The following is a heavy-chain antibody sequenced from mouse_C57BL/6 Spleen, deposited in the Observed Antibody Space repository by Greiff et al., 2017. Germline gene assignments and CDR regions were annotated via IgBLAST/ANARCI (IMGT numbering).Heavy chain of an antibody. Sequence: VQLQESGAELVRPGTSVKVSCKASGYAFTNYLIEWVKQRPGQGLEWIGVINPGSGGTNYNEKFKGKATLTADKSSSTAYMQLSSLTSEDSAVYFCARDGNYPGYWGQGTTLTVSS. D-gene: IGHD2-1*01. CDR2: INPGSGGT. J-gene: IGHJ2*01. CDR1: GYAFTNYL. CDR3: ARDGNYPGY. V-gene: IGHV1-54*01.